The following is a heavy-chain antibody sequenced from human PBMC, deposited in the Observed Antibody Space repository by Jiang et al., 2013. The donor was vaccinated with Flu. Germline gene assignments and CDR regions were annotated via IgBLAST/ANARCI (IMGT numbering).Heavy chain of an antibody. J-gene: IGHJ4*02. Sequence: GAEVKKPGESLKISCQGSGYHFSTYWIGWVRQMPGKGLEWMGIIYPGDSDTRYSPSFQGQVTISVDKSISTAYLQWSSLKASDTAMYYCARSESRDGYRVDYWGQGTLVTVSS. V-gene: IGHV5-51*01. D-gene: IGHD5-24*01. CDR2: IYPGDSDT. CDR3: ARSESRDGYRVDY. CDR1: GYHFSTYW.